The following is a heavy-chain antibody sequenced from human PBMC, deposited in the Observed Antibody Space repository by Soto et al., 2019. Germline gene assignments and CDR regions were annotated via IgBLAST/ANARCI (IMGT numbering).Heavy chain of an antibody. CDR2: INHSGST. CDR1: GGSFSGYY. Sequence: QVQLQQWGAGLLKPSETLSLTCAVYGGSFSGYYWSWIRQPPGKGLEWIGEINHSGSTNYNPSLKSRVTISVDTSKNQFSLKLSSVTAADTAVYYCARARWVTMVRGDTGWFDPWGQGTLVTVSS. CDR3: ARARWVTMVRGDTGWFDP. J-gene: IGHJ5*02. V-gene: IGHV4-34*01. D-gene: IGHD3-10*01.